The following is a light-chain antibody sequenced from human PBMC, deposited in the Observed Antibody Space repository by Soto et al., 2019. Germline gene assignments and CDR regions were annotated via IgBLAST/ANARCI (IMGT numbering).Light chain of an antibody. Sequence: DIQLTQSPSSLSASVGDRITITCRSSQSISRYLNWYQQRPGTAPKVLIFGANSLQSRVPSRFSGSGSGTEFTLTITSLQPEDFATSHCQQNYGTPGTFGQGTKVDVK. J-gene: IGKJ1*01. CDR3: QQNYGTPGT. CDR1: QSISRY. CDR2: GAN. V-gene: IGKV1-39*01.